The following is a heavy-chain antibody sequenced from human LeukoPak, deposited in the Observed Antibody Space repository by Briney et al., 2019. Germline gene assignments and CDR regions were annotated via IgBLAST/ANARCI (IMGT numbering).Heavy chain of an antibody. D-gene: IGHD3-3*01. V-gene: IGHV3-74*01. CDR2: INSDGSGT. CDR3: AREAALYSYDFWSGYSQFDY. Sequence: GGSLRLSCAASGFTFSSYWMHWVRQAPGKGLVWVSRINSDGSGTSYADSVKGRFTISRDNAKNTLYLQMNSLRAEDTAVYYCAREAALYSYDFWSGYSQFDYWGQGTLVTVSS. CDR1: GFTFSSYW. J-gene: IGHJ4*02.